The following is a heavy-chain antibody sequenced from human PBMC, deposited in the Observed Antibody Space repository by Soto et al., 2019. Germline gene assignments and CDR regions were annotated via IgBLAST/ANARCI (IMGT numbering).Heavy chain of an antibody. CDR1: GYTFTSYG. CDR2: ISAYNGNT. D-gene: IGHD2-15*01. V-gene: IGHV1-18*04. Sequence: QVQLVQSGAEVKKPGASVKVSCKASGYTFTSYGISWVRQAPGQGLEWMGWISAYNGNTNYAQKLQGRVTMTTDTSTSTADMELRSMRADDTAVYYCARDDGIGCSGGSCYFDYWGQGTLVTVSS. CDR3: ARDDGIGCSGGSCYFDY. J-gene: IGHJ4*02.